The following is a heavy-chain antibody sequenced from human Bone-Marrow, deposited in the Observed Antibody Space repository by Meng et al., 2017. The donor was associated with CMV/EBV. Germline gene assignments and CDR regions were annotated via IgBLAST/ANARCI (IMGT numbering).Heavy chain of an antibody. CDR2: ISHHEKNI. D-gene: IGHD3-3*01. V-gene: IGHV3-30*19. CDR1: GFTFSNYA. J-gene: IGHJ5*02. CDR3: ARARAYFDFWMNRDAQYYFTS. Sequence: GESLKISCAASGFTFSNYAMHWVRQVPGKGLEWLAFISHHEKNIYYADSVRGRFIISRDNSGNTLHLQMNSLRPEDTALYYCARARAYFDFWMNRDAQYYFTSWGQGTLVTVSS.